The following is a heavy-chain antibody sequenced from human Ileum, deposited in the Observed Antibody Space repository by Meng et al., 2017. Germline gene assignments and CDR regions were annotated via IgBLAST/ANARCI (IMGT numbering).Heavy chain of an antibody. J-gene: IGHJ4*02. V-gene: IGHV4-4*02. D-gene: IGHD5-12*01. CDR2: IFHGGTT. Sequence: QVHPEESGPGLVKPAGTLSLPCAFSGDSISSGNWWNWVRQSPGKGLEWIGEIFHGGTTNYNPSLKNRVTLLMDKSKNQFSLQLTSVTAADTAVFYCARGIGDIRVGFDYWGQGILVTVSS. CDR3: ARGIGDIRVGFDY. CDR1: GDSISSGNW.